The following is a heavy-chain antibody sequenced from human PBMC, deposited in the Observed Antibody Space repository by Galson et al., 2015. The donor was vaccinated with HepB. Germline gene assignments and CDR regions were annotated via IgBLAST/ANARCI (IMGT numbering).Heavy chain of an antibody. CDR1: GYTFTSYA. D-gene: IGHD3-3*01. V-gene: IGHV1-3*01. Sequence: SVKVSCKASGYTFTSYAMHWVRQAPGQRLEWMGWINAGNGNTKYSQKFQGRVTITRDTSASTAYMELSSLRSEDTAVYYCARTRAIFHALYGMDVWGQGTTVTVSS. CDR3: ARTRAIFHALYGMDV. J-gene: IGHJ6*02. CDR2: INAGNGNT.